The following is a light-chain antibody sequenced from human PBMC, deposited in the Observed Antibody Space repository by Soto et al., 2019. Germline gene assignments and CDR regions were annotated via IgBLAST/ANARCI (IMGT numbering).Light chain of an antibody. CDR3: QHYNNWPFT. J-gene: IGKJ2*01. CDR2: GAS. CDR1: QSVSTN. Sequence: IVMTQSPATLSASPGERATLSCRASQSVSTNLAWYQQKPGQPPSLVVYGASARATGIPARFSGSGSGTEFTLTISSLQSEDFAVYYCQHYNNWPFTFGQGTKLEIK. V-gene: IGKV3-15*01.